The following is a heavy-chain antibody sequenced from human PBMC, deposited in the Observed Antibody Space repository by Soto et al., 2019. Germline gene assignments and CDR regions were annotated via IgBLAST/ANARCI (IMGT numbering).Heavy chain of an antibody. J-gene: IGHJ1*01. Sequence: SETLSLTCAVYGGSFSGYYWSWIRQPPGKGLEWIGEINHSGSTNYNPSLKSRVTISVDTSKNQFSLKLSSVTAADTAVYYCAREMVGSGWYAGRYFQHWGQGTLVTVSS. V-gene: IGHV4-34*01. D-gene: IGHD6-19*01. CDR2: INHSGST. CDR3: AREMVGSGWYAGRYFQH. CDR1: GGSFSGYY.